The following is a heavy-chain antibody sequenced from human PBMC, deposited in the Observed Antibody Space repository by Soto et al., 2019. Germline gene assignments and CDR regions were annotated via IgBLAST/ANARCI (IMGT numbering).Heavy chain of an antibody. CDR1: GDTFTTNY. J-gene: IGHJ6*02. CDR2: INPNNGAT. CDR3: ARRVLCDMDV. D-gene: IGHD2-21*01. V-gene: IGHV1-46*01. Sequence: QEQLVQSGAEVKEPGASLKVSCKASGDTFTTNYLYWVRQAPGQGLEWMGRINPNNGATLYAQEFQGRHTLTTDTSTSTVYMDLNSVKSEDSAVYYCARRVLCDMDVWGQGTTVTVSS.